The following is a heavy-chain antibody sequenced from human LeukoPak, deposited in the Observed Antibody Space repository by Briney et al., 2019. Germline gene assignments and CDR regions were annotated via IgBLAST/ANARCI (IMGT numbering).Heavy chain of an antibody. V-gene: IGHV3-74*01. Sequence: GGSLRLSCAASGFSLSSYWMHWVRQAPGKGLVWVLRVNGDGSRTSYADSVKGRFTISRDDAKNTLYLQMNSQRAEDTAVYYCAREGYFDSSGYDFGYWGQGTLVTVSS. J-gene: IGHJ4*02. D-gene: IGHD3-22*01. CDR1: GFSLSSYW. CDR2: VNGDGSRT. CDR3: AREGYFDSSGYDFGY.